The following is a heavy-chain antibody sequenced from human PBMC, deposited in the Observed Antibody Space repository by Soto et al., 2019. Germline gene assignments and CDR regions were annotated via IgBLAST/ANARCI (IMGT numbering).Heavy chain of an antibody. Sequence: EVQLLESGGGLVQPGGSLRLSCAGSGFTFGSYAMTWVRQAPGTGLEWVSAISGSGASTYYADSVKGRFTMSRDNSKNTLYLQMNRLRAEDTAIYYCARGPYCSSSSCYTSGHVDFWGQGTLVTVSS. J-gene: IGHJ4*02. CDR2: ISGSGAST. CDR1: GFTFGSYA. CDR3: ARGPYCSSSSCYTSGHVDF. D-gene: IGHD2-2*02. V-gene: IGHV3-23*01.